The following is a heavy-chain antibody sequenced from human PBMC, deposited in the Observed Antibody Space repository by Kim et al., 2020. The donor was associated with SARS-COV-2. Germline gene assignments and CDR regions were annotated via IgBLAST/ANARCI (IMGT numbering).Heavy chain of an antibody. CDR2: IYYSGST. Sequence: SETMSLTCTVSGGSVSSGSYYWSWIRQPPGKGLEWIGYIYYSGSTNYNPSLKSRVTISVDTSKNQFSLKLSSVTAADTAVYYCARDRIRRVSGSYYNWFDPWGQGTLVTVSS. CDR3: ARDRIRRVSGSYYNWFDP. V-gene: IGHV4-61*01. D-gene: IGHD1-26*01. CDR1: GGSVSSGSYY. J-gene: IGHJ5*02.